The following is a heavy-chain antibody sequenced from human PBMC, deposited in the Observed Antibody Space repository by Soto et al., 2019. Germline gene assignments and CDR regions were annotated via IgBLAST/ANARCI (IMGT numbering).Heavy chain of an antibody. CDR1: GYTFTSYA. CDR3: ARDPSSSLLTNWFDP. Sequence: QVQLVQSGAEVKKPGASVQVSCKASGYTFTSYAMHWVRQAPGQRLEWMGWINAGNGNTKYSQKFQGRVTITRDTSASTAYMELSSLRSEDTAVYYCARDPSSSLLTNWFDPWGQGTLVTVSS. V-gene: IGHV1-3*01. J-gene: IGHJ5*02. CDR2: INAGNGNT. D-gene: IGHD6-13*01.